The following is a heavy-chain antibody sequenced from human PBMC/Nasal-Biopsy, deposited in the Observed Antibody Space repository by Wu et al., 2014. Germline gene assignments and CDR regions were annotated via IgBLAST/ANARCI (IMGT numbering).Heavy chain of an antibody. CDR1: GFTFDDYA. J-gene: IGHJ4*02. V-gene: IGHV3-9*01. CDR3: AKGVTWNANYADY. CDR2: ISWNSGSI. Sequence: LRLSCAASGFTFDDYAMHWVRQAPGKGLEWVSGISWNSGSIGYADSVKGRFTISRDNAKNSLYLQMNSLRAEDTALYYCAKGVTWNANYADYWGQGTLVTVSS. D-gene: IGHD1-1*01.